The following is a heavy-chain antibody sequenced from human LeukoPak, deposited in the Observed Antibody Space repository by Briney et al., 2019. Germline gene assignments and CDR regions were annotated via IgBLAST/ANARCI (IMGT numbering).Heavy chain of an antibody. Sequence: SQTLSLTCTVSGGSISSGGYYWSWIRQPPGKGLEWIGYIYYSGSTNYNPSLKSRVTISVDTSKNQFSLKLSSVTAADTAVYYCARLGYDYVWGSYRLETRYYFDYWGQGTLVTVSS. CDR3: ARLGYDYVWGSYRLETRYYFDY. J-gene: IGHJ4*02. CDR2: IYYSGST. V-gene: IGHV4-61*08. D-gene: IGHD3-16*02. CDR1: GGSISSGGYY.